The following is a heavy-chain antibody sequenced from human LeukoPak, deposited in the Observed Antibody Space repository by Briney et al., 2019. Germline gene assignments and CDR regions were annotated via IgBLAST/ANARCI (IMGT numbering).Heavy chain of an antibody. CDR2: ISSSGSTI. J-gene: IGHJ4*02. D-gene: IGHD6-13*01. Sequence: PGGSLRLSCAASGFTFSSFEMNWVRQAPGKGLEWVSLISSSGSTIYYADSVRGRFTISRDNAKNSLYLQMNSLRVEDTAVYYCARDAYRSRRYWGQGTLVTVSS. V-gene: IGHV3-48*03. CDR3: ARDAYRSRRY. CDR1: GFTFSSFE.